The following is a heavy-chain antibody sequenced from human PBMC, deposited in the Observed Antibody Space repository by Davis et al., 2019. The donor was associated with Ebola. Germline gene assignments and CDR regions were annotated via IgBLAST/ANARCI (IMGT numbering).Heavy chain of an antibody. CDR2: INAGNGNT. Sequence: ASVKVSCKASGYTFTSYAMHWVRQAPGQRLEWMGWINAGNGNTKYSQKLQGRVTITRDTSARTAYMEVGILRSDDTAVYYCARAQCPTTSDHWGQGTLVTVSS. V-gene: IGHV1-3*01. D-gene: IGHD1-1*01. J-gene: IGHJ4*02. CDR3: ARAQCPTTSDH. CDR1: GYTFTSYA.